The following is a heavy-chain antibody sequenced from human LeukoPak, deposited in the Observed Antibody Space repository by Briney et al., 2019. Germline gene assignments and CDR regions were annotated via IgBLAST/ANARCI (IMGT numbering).Heavy chain of an antibody. CDR2: INAGNGNP. V-gene: IGHV1-3*01. D-gene: IGHD5-12*01. Sequence: ASVKVSCKASGYTFTSYAMHWVRQAPGQRLEWMGWINAGNGNPKYSQKFQGRVTITRDTSASTAYMELSSLRSEDTAVYYCARVGMATVKFDYWGQGTLVTVSS. J-gene: IGHJ4*02. CDR1: GYTFTSYA. CDR3: ARVGMATVKFDY.